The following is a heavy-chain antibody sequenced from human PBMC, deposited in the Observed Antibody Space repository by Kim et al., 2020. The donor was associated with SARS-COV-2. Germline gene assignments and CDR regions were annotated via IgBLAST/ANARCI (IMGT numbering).Heavy chain of an antibody. CDR2: ISGSGGST. Sequence: GGSLRLSCAASGFTFSSYAMSWVRQAPGKGLEWVSAISGSGGSTYYADSVKGRFTISRDNSKNTLYLQMNSLRAEDTAVYYCAKDNEVVAATRDAFDIWGQGTMVTVSS. V-gene: IGHV3-23*01. CDR3: AKDNEVVAATRDAFDI. D-gene: IGHD2-15*01. J-gene: IGHJ3*02. CDR1: GFTFSSYA.